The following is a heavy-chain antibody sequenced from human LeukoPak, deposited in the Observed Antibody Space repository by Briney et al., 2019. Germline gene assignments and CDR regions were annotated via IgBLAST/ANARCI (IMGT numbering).Heavy chain of an antibody. CDR2: IYSGGST. J-gene: IGHJ6*02. D-gene: IGHD3-22*01. Sequence: GGSLRLSCAASGFTVSSNYMSWFRQAPGKGLEWVSVIYSGGSTYYADSVKGRFTISRDNSKNTLYLQMNSLRAEDTAVYYCASTRSGYYYTRYYYGMDVWGQGTTVTVSS. CDR3: ASTRSGYYYTRYYYGMDV. CDR1: GFTVSSNY. V-gene: IGHV3-66*02.